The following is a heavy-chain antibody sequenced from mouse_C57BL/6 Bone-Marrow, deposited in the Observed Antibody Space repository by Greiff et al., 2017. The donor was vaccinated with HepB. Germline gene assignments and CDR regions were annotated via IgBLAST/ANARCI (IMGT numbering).Heavy chain of an antibody. D-gene: IGHD2-14*01. CDR1: GYTFTDYY. CDR2: INPYNGGT. V-gene: IGHV1-19*01. Sequence: VQLKQSGPVLVKPGASVKMSCKASGYTFTDYYMNWVKQSHGKGLEWIGVINPYNGGTSYNQKFKGKATLTVDKSSSTAYMELNSLTSEDSAVYYCARANPSRYYFGDWGPGATLTVSS. J-gene: IGHJ2*01. CDR3: ARANPSRYYFGD.